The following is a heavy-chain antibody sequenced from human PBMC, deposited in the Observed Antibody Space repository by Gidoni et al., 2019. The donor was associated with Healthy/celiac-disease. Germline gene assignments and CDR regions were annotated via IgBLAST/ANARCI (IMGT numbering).Heavy chain of an antibody. CDR1: GCTFSSYA. Sequence: QVQRVQSGAEVKKPGYSVEVSCKASGCTFSSYAISGVRQAPGQGLGWMGRIIPILGIANYAQKFQGRVTITADKSTSTAYMELSSVRSEDTAVYYCARGFGITMYFDYWGQGTLVTVSA. D-gene: IGHD3-10*01. CDR3: ARGFGITMYFDY. CDR2: IIPILGIA. J-gene: IGHJ4*02. V-gene: IGHV1-69*04.